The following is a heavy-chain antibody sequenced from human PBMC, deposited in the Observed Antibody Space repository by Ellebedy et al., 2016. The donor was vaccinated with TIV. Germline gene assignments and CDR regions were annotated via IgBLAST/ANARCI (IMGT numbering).Heavy chain of an antibody. D-gene: IGHD4-23*01. V-gene: IGHV3-30-3*01. CDR1: GFTFSSYA. CDR2: ISYDGSNK. CDR3: ARGRYGGNPAGGFDP. J-gene: IGHJ5*02. Sequence: PGGSLRLSCAASGFTFSSYAMHWVRQAPGKGLEWVALISYDGSNKKYADSVKGRFIISRDNSKNTLYLQMDSLRTDDAALYHCARGRYGGNPAGGFDPWGQGTLVTVSS.